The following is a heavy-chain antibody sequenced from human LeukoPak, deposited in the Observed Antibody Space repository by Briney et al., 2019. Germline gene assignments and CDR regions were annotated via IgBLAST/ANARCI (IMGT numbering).Heavy chain of an antibody. J-gene: IGHJ2*01. CDR1: GFTFSSYS. D-gene: IGHD5-18*01. CDR2: ISSSSSYI. CDR3: ARSPLTRGYSYGLEGYFDL. V-gene: IGHV3-21*01. Sequence: PGGSLRLSCAASGFTFSSYSMNWVRQAPGKGLEWVSSISSSSSYIYYADSVKGRFTISRDNAKNSLYLQMNSLRAEDTAVYYCARSPLTRGYSYGLEGYFDLWGRGTLVTVSS.